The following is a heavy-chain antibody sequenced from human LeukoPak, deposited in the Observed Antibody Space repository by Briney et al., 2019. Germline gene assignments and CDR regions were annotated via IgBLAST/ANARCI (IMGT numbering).Heavy chain of an antibody. Sequence: ASVKVSCKASGYTFTGYYMHWVRQAPGQGLEWMGWINPNSGGTNYAQKFQGRVTMTRDTSISTAYMELSRLRSDDTAVYYCARDRKGYCSSTSCSRTLYFQHWGQGTLVTVSS. D-gene: IGHD2-2*01. CDR1: GYTFTGYY. CDR3: ARDRKGYCSSTSCSRTLYFQH. V-gene: IGHV1-2*02. CDR2: INPNSGGT. J-gene: IGHJ1*01.